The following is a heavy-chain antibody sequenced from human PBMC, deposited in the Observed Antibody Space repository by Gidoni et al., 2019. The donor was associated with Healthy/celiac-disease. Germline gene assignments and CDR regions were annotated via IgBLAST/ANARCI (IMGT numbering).Heavy chain of an antibody. D-gene: IGHD5-18*01. J-gene: IGHJ4*02. CDR2: ISYDGSNK. CDR1: GFTFSRYG. V-gene: IGHV3-30*18. Sequence: QVQLVESGGGVVQPGRSLRLSCAASGFTFSRYGMHWVRQAPGKGLEWVAVISYDGSNKYYADSVKGRFTISRDNSKNTLYLQMNSLRAEDTAVYYCAKNRYSYGYFDYWGQGTLVTVSS. CDR3: AKNRYSYGYFDY.